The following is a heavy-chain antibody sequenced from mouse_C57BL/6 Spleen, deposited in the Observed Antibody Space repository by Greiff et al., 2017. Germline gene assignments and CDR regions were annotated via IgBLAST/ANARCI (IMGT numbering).Heavy chain of an antibody. D-gene: IGHD1-1*01. Sequence: EVMLVESGGDLVKPGGSLKLSCAASGFTFSSYGMSWVRPTPDKRLEWVATISSGGSYTYYPDSVKGRFTISRDNAKNTLYLQMSSLKSEDTAMYYCAKRGFITTVVGDWYFDVWGTGTTVTVSS. CDR2: ISSGGSYT. CDR1: GFTFSSYG. CDR3: AKRGFITTVVGDWYFDV. J-gene: IGHJ1*03. V-gene: IGHV5-6*02.